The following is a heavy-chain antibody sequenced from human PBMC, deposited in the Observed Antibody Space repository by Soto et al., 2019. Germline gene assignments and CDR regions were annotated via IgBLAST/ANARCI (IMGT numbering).Heavy chain of an antibody. Sequence: QMQLVESGGGVVQPGRSLRLSCAASGFIFSNSLMHWVRQAPGKGLEWVAVIWEDGSEEYYADSVKGRFTISRDNSMNTLYLQMDRLRVDDMAIYYCATEPKGSVFGLHSWGQAILATVSS. D-gene: IGHD3-10*02. CDR1: GFIFSNSL. V-gene: IGHV3-33*01. CDR3: ATEPKGSVFGLHS. CDR2: IWEDGSEE. J-gene: IGHJ4*02.